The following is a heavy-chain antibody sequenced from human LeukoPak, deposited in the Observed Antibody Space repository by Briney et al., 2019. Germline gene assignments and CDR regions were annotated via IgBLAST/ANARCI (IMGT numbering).Heavy chain of an antibody. J-gene: IGHJ4*02. CDR2: IRGDRTEK. CDR3: ARDIVRSSSSWYRGYYFDY. Sequence: GGPQRLSCTASGFTFSGAWMTWVRQSTGKGLEWVANIRGDRTEKNYVDSVKGRFTISRYNAKKSLYLQMNSLRAEDTGVDYWARDIVRSSSSWYRGYYFDYWGQGTLVTVSS. CDR1: GFTFSGAW. V-gene: IGHV3-7*01. D-gene: IGHD6-13*01.